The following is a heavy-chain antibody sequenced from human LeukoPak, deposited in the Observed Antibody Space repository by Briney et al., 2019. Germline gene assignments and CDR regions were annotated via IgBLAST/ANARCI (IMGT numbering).Heavy chain of an antibody. Sequence: PGGSLRLSCAASGFTFSSYAMSWVRQAPGKGLEWVSAISGSGGSTYYADSVKGRFTISRDSSKNTLYLQMNSLRAEDTAVYYCAREQARYSSSWYDYWGQGTLVTVSS. CDR1: GFTFSSYA. J-gene: IGHJ4*02. CDR3: AREQARYSSSWYDY. CDR2: ISGSGGST. D-gene: IGHD6-13*01. V-gene: IGHV3-23*01.